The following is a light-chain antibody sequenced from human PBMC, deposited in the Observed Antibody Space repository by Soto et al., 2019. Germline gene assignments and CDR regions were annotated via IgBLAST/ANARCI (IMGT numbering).Light chain of an antibody. CDR1: RSNIGAGYD. V-gene: IGLV1-40*01. CDR2: GDN. CDR3: AAWDGSLNNVL. J-gene: IGLJ2*01. Sequence: QSVLTQPPSVSGAPGQRVTISCTGSRSNIGAGYDVHWYQQVPGTAPKLLIYGDNQRPSGVPDRFSGSKSGTSASLAISGLQSEDEAEYYCAAWDGSLNNVLFGGGTKLTVL.